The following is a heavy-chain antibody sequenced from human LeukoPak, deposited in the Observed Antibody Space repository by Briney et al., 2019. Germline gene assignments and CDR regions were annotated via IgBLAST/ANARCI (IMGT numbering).Heavy chain of an antibody. CDR1: GYSFTNYW. D-gene: IGHD5-18*01. Sequence: HGESLKISCKGSGYSFTNYWIGWVRQMPGKGLEWMGIIYPGDSDAKYSPPFQGQVTISADKSISTAYLQWNSLKASDIAMYYCARSRGYGWNFDYWGQGTLVTVSS. CDR3: ARSRGYGWNFDY. J-gene: IGHJ4*02. V-gene: IGHV5-51*01. CDR2: IYPGDSDA.